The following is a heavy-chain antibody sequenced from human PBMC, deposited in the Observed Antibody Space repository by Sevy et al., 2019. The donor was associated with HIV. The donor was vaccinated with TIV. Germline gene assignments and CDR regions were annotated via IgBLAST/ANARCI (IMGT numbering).Heavy chain of an antibody. CDR3: AGGGRLDGSGSYYKGEGWFDP. V-gene: IGHV4-31*03. CDR1: GGSISSGGYY. Sequence: SETLSLTCTVSGGSISSGGYYWSWIRQHPGKGLEWIGYIYYSGSTYYNPSLKSRVTISVDTSKNQYSLKLSSVTAADTAVYYCAGGGRLDGSGSYYKGEGWFDPWGQGTLVTVSS. J-gene: IGHJ5*02. CDR2: IYYSGST. D-gene: IGHD3-10*01.